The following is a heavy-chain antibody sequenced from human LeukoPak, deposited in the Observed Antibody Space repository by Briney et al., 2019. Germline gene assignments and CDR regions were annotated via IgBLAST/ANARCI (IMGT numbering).Heavy chain of an antibody. Sequence: GGSLRLSCAASGFTFSNAWMSWVRQAPGKGLEWVGRIKSKTDGGTTDYAAPVNGRFTISRDDSKNTLYLQMNSLKTEDTAVYYCTTFPIAVAGTFDYWGQGTLVTVSS. CDR2: IKSKTDGGTT. V-gene: IGHV3-15*01. J-gene: IGHJ4*02. CDR1: GFTFSNAW. D-gene: IGHD6-19*01. CDR3: TTFPIAVAGTFDY.